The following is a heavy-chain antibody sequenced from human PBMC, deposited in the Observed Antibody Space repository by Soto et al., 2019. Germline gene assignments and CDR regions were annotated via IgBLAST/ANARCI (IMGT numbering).Heavy chain of an antibody. D-gene: IGHD6-19*01. CDR3: TTDSPLVWLARTPFDY. J-gene: IGHJ4*02. Sequence: NPGGSLRLSCAASGFTFSNAWMSWVRQAPGKGLEWVGRIKSKTDGGTTDYAAPVKGRFTIPRDDSKNTLYLQMNSLKTEDTAVYYCTTDSPLVWLARTPFDYWGQGTLVTVSS. CDR2: IKSKTDGGTT. V-gene: IGHV3-15*01. CDR1: GFTFSNAW.